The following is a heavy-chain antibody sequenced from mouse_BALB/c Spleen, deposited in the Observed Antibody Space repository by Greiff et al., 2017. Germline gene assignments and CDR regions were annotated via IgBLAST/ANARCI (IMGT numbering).Heavy chain of an antibody. V-gene: IGHV1S56*01. Sequence: QVQLQQSGPELVKPGALVKISCKASGYTFTSYDIHWVKQRPGQGLEWIGWIYPGDGSTTYTEKFKGKATLTADKSSSTAYMQLSSLTSENSAVDVCARRDDGYQAWWAYWGQGTRVTVSA. CDR2: IYPGDGST. CDR3: ARRDDGYQAWWAY. CDR1: GYTFTSYD. D-gene: IGHD2-3*01. J-gene: IGHJ3*01.